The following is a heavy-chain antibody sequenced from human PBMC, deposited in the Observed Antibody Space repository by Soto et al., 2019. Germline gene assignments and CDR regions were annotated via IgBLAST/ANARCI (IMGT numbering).Heavy chain of an antibody. J-gene: IGHJ6*02. CDR3: ARTGYSSSWQTSYYYYYGMDV. CDR1: GGSISSGDYY. CDR2: IYYSGST. D-gene: IGHD6-13*01. V-gene: IGHV4-30-4*01. Sequence: SETLSLTCTVSGGSISSGDYYWSWIRQPPGKGLEWIGYIYYSGSTYYNPSLKSRVTISVDTSKNQFSLKLSSVTAADTAVYYCARTGYSSSWQTSYYYYYGMDVWGQGTTVTVSS.